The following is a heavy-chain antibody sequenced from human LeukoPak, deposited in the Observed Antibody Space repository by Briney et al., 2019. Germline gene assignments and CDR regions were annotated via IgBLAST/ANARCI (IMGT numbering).Heavy chain of an antibody. CDR1: GFTFSNAW. CDR2: IKSKTDGGTT. V-gene: IGHV3-15*01. J-gene: IGHJ4*02. CDR3: TTEGRGDFDY. Sequence: PGGSLRLSCAASGFTFSNAWMSWVRQAPGKGLEWVGRIKSKTDGGTTDYAAPVKGRFTVSRDDSKNTLYLELNSLKTEDTAVYYCTTEGRGDFDYWAREPWSPSPQ. D-gene: IGHD5-12*01.